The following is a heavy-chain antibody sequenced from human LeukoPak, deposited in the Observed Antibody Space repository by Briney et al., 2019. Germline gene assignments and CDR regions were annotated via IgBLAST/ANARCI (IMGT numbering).Heavy chain of an antibody. CDR1: GFIFTNFA. D-gene: IGHD3-9*01. CDR3: AKDQLRTTTYYDILTGLAG. Sequence: PGGSLRLSCAASGFIFTNFAMHWVRQAPGKGLEWVAVISNDERNKYYAESVKGRFTISRDNSNSMVYLQMTSLRAEDTAVYYCAKDQLRTTTYYDILTGLAGWGQGTLVTVSS. CDR2: ISNDERNK. J-gene: IGHJ4*02. V-gene: IGHV3-30*04.